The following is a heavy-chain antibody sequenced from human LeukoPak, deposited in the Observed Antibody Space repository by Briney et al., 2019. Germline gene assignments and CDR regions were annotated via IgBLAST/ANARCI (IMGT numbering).Heavy chain of an antibody. CDR3: AKDLWCNSDCYSAENFQH. CDR2: ISDDGSRQ. V-gene: IGHV3-30-3*01. CDR1: GFTFSNYA. Sequence: PGRSLRLSCAATGFTFSNYAIHWGRQAPGKGLEWVAFISDDGSRQHYADSVKGRFTISRDNSKNTLYLQMNSLRAEDTAVYYCAKDLWCNSDCYSAENFQHWGQGTLVTVSS. J-gene: IGHJ1*01. D-gene: IGHD2-21*02.